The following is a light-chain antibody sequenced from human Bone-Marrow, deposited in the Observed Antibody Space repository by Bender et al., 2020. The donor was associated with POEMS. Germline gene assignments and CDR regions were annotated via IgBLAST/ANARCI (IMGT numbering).Light chain of an antibody. CDR3: CSFAGGSTLWV. CDR1: SGF. V-gene: IGLV2-23*01. CDR2: EGS. Sequence: QSGLTQPRSVSGSPGQSVTISCTGASGFVSWYQQHPGKAPKLLIYEGSERPSGISNRFSGSKSGNTASLTISGLQAEDEADYYCCSFAGGSTLWVFGGGTKVTVL. J-gene: IGLJ3*02.